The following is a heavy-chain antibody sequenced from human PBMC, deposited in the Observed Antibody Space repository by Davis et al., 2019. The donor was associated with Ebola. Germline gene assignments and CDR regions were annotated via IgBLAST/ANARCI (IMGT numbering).Heavy chain of an antibody. CDR2: ISSSSSTI. D-gene: IGHD3-22*01. CDR1: GFTFSSYS. J-gene: IGHJ6*02. Sequence: GGSLRLSCAASGFTFSSYSMNWVRQAPGKGLEWVSYISSSSSTIYYADSVKGRFTISRDNAKNSLYLQMNSLRDEDTAVYYCARESWRYDSSGYYEIYGMDVWGQGTTVTVSS. CDR3: ARESWRYDSSGYYEIYGMDV. V-gene: IGHV3-48*02.